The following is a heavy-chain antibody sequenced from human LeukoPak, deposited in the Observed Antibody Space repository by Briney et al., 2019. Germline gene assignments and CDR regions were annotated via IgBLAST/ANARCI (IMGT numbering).Heavy chain of an antibody. CDR3: AKAKTGGGSNNLGYFHH. D-gene: IGHD3-16*01. Sequence: GGSLRLSCAASGFTFSTYGMHWVRQAPGKGLEGGAFMRNDGSNKYYADSVRGRFTISRDNSKNTLYLQMNRLRAEDTAVYYCAKAKTGGGSNNLGYFHHWGQGTLVTVSS. CDR2: MRNDGSNK. CDR1: GFTFSTYG. V-gene: IGHV3-30*02. J-gene: IGHJ1*01.